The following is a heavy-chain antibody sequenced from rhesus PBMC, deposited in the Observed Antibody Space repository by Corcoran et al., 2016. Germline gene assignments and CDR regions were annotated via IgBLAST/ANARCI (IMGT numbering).Heavy chain of an antibody. CDR1: GVSRSAYL. V-gene: IGHV4-80*01. Sequence: QVQLQESGPGLVTPSETLSLTCAGPGVSRSAYLWSWIRQPPGGGLEWIGEISGNGADTYYNPSLRSRISISMDASKMRFFLNLASVTAADTAVYFCVTGGRWTYRDSWGQGVLVTVS. CDR2: ISGNGADT. D-gene: IGHD1-44*02. J-gene: IGHJ4*01. CDR3: VTGGRWTYRDS.